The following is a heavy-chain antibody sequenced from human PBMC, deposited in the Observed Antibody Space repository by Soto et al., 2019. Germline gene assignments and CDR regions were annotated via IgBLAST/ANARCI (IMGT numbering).Heavy chain of an antibody. D-gene: IGHD3-10*01. J-gene: IGHJ5*02. CDR3: ARRSIGYYGSGSTNWFDP. CDR1: GYTFTSYG. V-gene: IGHV1-18*04. Sequence: QVQLVQSGAEVKKPGASVKVSCKASGYTFTSYGISWVRQAPGQGLEWMGWISAYNGNTNYAQKLKGRVTMTTDTSTSTAYMELRSLRSDDTAVYYCARRSIGYYGSGSTNWFDPWGQGTLVTVSS. CDR2: ISAYNGNT.